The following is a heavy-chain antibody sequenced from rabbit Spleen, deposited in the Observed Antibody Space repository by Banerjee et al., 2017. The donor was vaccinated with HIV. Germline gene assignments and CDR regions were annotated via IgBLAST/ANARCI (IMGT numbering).Heavy chain of an antibody. D-gene: IGHD4-1*01. V-gene: IGHV1S45*01. Sequence: QLVESGGDLVKPGASLTLTCTASGFTLSSYWMCWVRQAPGKGLEWIGCIYTGSGNTYYATWAKGRFTISKTSSTTVTLQMTSLTAADTATYFCARDLAGVIGWNFNLWGPGTLVTV. J-gene: IGHJ4*01. CDR1: GFTLSSYW. CDR3: ARDLAGVIGWNFNL. CDR2: IYTGSGNT.